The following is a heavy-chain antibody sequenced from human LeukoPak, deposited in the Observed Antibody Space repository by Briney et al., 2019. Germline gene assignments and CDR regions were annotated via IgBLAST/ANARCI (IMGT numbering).Heavy chain of an antibody. CDR1: GFTFSNAW. V-gene: IGHV3-11*06. Sequence: GGSLRLSCAVSGFTFSNAWMSWIRQAPGKGLEWVSYISSSSSYTNYADSVKGRFTISRDNAKNSLYLQMNSLRAEDTAVYYCARDRCSGGSCYSGFDYWGQGTLVTVSS. CDR3: ARDRCSGGSCYSGFDY. D-gene: IGHD2-15*01. J-gene: IGHJ4*02. CDR2: ISSSSSYT.